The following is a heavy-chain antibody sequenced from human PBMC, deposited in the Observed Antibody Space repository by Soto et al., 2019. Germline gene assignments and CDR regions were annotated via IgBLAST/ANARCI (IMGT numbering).Heavy chain of an antibody. CDR2: IHHSGST. D-gene: IGHD6-19*01. Sequence: QMQLKESGPGLVKPSETLSLICTVSSGSISSEQRWSWVRQPPGKGLEWIGEIHHSGSTNENPSLRSRVTMSVDKSKTQFSLKLNSVTAADTAVYFCARSFGWYAIDHWGQGTLVIVSS. J-gene: IGHJ4*02. V-gene: IGHV4-4*02. CDR3: ARSFGWYAIDH. CDR1: SGSISSEQR.